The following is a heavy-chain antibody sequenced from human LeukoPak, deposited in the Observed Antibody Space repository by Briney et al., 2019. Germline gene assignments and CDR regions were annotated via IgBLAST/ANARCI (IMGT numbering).Heavy chain of an antibody. D-gene: IGHD3-10*01. CDR2: INPNSGGT. V-gene: IGHV1-2*02. J-gene: IGHJ4*02. CDR1: GYTFTGYR. CDR3: ARYQRWLWFGEIIAGC. Sequence: ASVKVSCKASGYTFTGYRMHWVRHAPGQGLEWMGWINPNSGGTNYAQKFQGRVTMTRDTSISKAYMELSRLRSDDTAVYYCARYQRWLWFGEIIAGCWGQGTLVTVSS.